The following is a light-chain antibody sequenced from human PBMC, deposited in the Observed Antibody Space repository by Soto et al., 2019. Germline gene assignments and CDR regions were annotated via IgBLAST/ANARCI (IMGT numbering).Light chain of an antibody. CDR2: SAS. J-gene: IGKJ2*03. V-gene: IGKV3-15*01. CDR3: QHSNNWPYS. Sequence: EIVMTQSPATLSVSPGERATLSCRTSQSVSTNLAWYQHKPGQAPRLLMYSASSRATGVPARFSGSGSGTEFTLTISSLQSEDFAVYYCQHSNNWPYSFGQGTKVDIK. CDR1: QSVSTN.